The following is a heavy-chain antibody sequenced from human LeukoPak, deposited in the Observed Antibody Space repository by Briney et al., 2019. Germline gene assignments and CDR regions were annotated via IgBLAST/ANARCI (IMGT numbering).Heavy chain of an antibody. CDR1: GYTFTGYY. J-gene: IGHJ4*02. Sequence: ASVKVSCKASGYTFTGYYMHWVRQAPGQGLEWMGWINPNSGGTNYAQKFQSRVTMTRDTSISTAYMELSRLRSDDTAVYYCARDHYGDYEYYFDYWGQGTLVTVSS. V-gene: IGHV1-2*02. CDR3: ARDHYGDYEYYFDY. CDR2: INPNSGGT. D-gene: IGHD4-17*01.